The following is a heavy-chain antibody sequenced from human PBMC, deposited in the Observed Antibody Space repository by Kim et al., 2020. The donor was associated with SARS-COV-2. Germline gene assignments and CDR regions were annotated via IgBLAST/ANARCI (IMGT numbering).Heavy chain of an antibody. D-gene: IGHD6-13*01. Sequence: GGSLRLSCAASGFTFSSYGMHWVRQAPGKGLEWVAVISYDGSNKYYADSVKGRFTISRDNSKNTLYLQMNSLRAEDTAVYYCARDPSSSCPRVLGYWGQGTLVTVSS. J-gene: IGHJ4*02. CDR2: ISYDGSNK. V-gene: IGHV3-33*05. CDR3: ARDPSSSCPRVLGY. CDR1: GFTFSSYG.